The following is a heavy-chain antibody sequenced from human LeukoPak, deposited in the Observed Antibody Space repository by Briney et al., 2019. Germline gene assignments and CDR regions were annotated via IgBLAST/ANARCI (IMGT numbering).Heavy chain of an antibody. D-gene: IGHD1-26*01. J-gene: IGHJ4*02. CDR1: GFPFSDVW. CDR3: ARSRGNSGSYPLDY. V-gene: IGHV3-48*01. CDR2: ISSSSSTI. Sequence: PGGSLRLSCAASGFPFSDVWMSWVRQAPGKGLEWVSYISSSSSTIYYAESVKGRFTISRDNAKNSLYLQMNSLRVEDTAVYYCARSRGNSGSYPLDYWGQGTLVTVSS.